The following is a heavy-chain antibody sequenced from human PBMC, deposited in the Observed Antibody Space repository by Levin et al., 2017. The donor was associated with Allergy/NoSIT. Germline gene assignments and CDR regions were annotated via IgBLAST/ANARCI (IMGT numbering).Heavy chain of an antibody. V-gene: IGHV3-23*01. J-gene: IGHJ4*02. Sequence: GESLKISCAASGFTFSNYAMSWVRQAPGKGLEWVSAISTSGGNTYYADSVKGRFAISRDNSKDALYLQMNSLRADDTAIYYCAIHRGDYWGQGTLVTVSS. CDR2: ISTSGGNT. CDR1: GFTFSNYA. D-gene: IGHD1-14*01. CDR3: AIHRGDY.